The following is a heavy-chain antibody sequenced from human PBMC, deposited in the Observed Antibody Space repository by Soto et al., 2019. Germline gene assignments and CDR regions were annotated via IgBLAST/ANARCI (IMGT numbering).Heavy chain of an antibody. V-gene: IGHV1-18*01. D-gene: IGHD1-1*01. J-gene: IGHJ4*02. Sequence: QVHLVQSGAEVKKPGASVKVSCKGSGYAFTTYGITWVRQAPGQGLEWMGWISAHNGNTNYAQKLQGRVTVTRDTSTSTAYRELRSLRSDDAAVYYCARGRYGDYGGQGARFTVSS. CDR1: GYAFTTYG. CDR3: ARGRYGDY. CDR2: ISAHNGNT.